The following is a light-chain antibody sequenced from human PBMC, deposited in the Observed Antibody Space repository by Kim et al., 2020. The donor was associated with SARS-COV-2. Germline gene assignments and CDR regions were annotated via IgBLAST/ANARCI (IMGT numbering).Light chain of an antibody. J-gene: IGLJ3*02. V-gene: IGLV3-19*01. CDR2: GKN. CDR3: DSRDSSGNHWV. Sequence: AVGQRVRITCQGDSLRIYYASWYQQKPGQAPVLVIYGKNNRPSGIPDRFSGSSSGNTASLTITGAQAEDEADYYCDSRDSSGNHWVFGGGTKVTVL. CDR1: SLRIYY.